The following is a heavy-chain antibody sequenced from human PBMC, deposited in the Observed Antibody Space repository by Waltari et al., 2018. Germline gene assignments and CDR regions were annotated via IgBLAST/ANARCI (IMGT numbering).Heavy chain of an antibody. D-gene: IGHD3-3*01. CDR2: IIPIFGTA. Sequence: QVQLVQSGAEVKKPGSSVKVSCKASGGTFSSYAISWVRQAPGQGLEWMGGIIPIFGTANYAQKFQGRVTITADESTSTAYMELSSLRSEDTAVYYCARWAYYDFWSGYYGDAFDIWGQGTMVTVSS. CDR1: GGTFSSYA. CDR3: ARWAYYDFWSGYYGDAFDI. J-gene: IGHJ3*02. V-gene: IGHV1-69*01.